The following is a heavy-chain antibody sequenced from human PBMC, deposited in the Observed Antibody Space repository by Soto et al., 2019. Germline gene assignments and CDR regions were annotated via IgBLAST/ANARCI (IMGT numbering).Heavy chain of an antibody. J-gene: IGHJ4*02. Sequence: EVQLVESGGGLVQPGGSLRLSCAASGFTFSNYWMHWVRQAPGKGLAWVARIDHDGSTDYAGSVRGRFTVSRDNAESMLYLQMNSLRDDDTALYYCGRDSHGDYWGQGTLVTVSS. CDR1: GFTFSNYW. V-gene: IGHV3-74*01. CDR3: GRDSHGDY. CDR2: IDHDGST.